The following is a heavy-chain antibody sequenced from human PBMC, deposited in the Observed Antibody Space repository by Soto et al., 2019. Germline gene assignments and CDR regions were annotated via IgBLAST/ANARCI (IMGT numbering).Heavy chain of an antibody. V-gene: IGHV1-3*01. CDR2: INVGNGNP. D-gene: IGHD6-19*01. CDR3: AREDPRGSGWYHWFDP. Sequence: QVQLVQSGAEVTQTGASVKVSCKASGYPFTRYAMHWVRQAPGQSLEWMGWINVGNGNPKYSQRFQGRVTITRDTSARTAYMELSSLTSEDTAVYYCAREDPRGSGWYHWFDPGGQGTLFTVSS. J-gene: IGHJ5*02. CDR1: GYPFTRYA.